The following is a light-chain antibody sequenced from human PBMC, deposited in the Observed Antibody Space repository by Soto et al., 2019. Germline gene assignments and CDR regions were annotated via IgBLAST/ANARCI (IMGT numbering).Light chain of an antibody. CDR3: QQYNSYSAT. V-gene: IGKV2-28*01. CDR2: KAS. J-gene: IGKJ1*01. CDR1: ARLLHKNGYNY. Sequence: IVMTQSPLSLSVTPLEASSISCMSIARLLHKNGYNYVDWYMQKPGQSPQLLIYKASSLESGVPSRFSGSGSGTEFTLTISSLQPDDFATYYCQQYNSYSATFGQGTKVDIK.